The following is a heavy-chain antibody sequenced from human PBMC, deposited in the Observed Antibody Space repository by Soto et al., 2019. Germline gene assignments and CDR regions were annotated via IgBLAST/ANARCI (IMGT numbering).Heavy chain of an antibody. D-gene: IGHD3-3*01. CDR3: AIDDFWSGYANDAFDI. CDR1: GFTFSSYW. V-gene: IGHV3-7*01. CDR2: IKQDGSEK. J-gene: IGHJ3*02. Sequence: EVQLVESGGGLVQPGGSLRLSCAASGFTFSSYWMSWVRQAPGKGLEWVANIKQDGSEKYYVDSVKGRFTISRDNAKNSLYLQMNSQRAEDAAVYYCAIDDFWSGYANDAFDIWGQGTMVTVSS.